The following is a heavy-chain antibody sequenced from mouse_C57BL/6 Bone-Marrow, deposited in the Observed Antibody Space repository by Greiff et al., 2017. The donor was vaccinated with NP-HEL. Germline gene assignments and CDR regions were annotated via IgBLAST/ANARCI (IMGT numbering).Heavy chain of an antibody. J-gene: IGHJ2*01. V-gene: IGHV1-15*01. CDR1: GYTFTDYE. CDR3: TRGSPVLLRSRYMDY. CDR2: IDPETGGT. Sequence: VQLQESGAELVRPGASVTLSCTASGYTFTDYEMHWVKQTPVHGLEWIGAIDPETGGTAYNQKFKGKAILTADKSSSTAYMELRSLTSEDSAVYYCTRGSPVLLRSRYMDYWGQGTTLTVSS. D-gene: IGHD1-1*01.